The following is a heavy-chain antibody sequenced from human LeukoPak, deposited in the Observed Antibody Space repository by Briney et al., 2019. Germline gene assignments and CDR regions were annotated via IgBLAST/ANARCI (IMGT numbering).Heavy chain of an antibody. D-gene: IGHD1-20*01. CDR2: IYYSGKT. Sequence: SETLSLTCTVSGDSISSGSYYWGWIRQHPGKGLEWIGYIYYSGKTYYNPSLKSRLFISVDTSKNQFSLKLMSVTAADTAVYYCARDLDDNWGFFDLWGRGTLVTVSS. J-gene: IGHJ2*01. CDR1: GDSISSGSYY. V-gene: IGHV4-31*03. CDR3: ARDLDDNWGFFDL.